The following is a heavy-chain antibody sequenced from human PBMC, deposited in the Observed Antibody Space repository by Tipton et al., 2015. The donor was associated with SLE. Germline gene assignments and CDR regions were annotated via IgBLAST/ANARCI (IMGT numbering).Heavy chain of an antibody. CDR1: GVSLSLSDVY. V-gene: IGHV4-39*02. CDR3: AREDVGVMVEASFDI. J-gene: IGHJ3*02. D-gene: IGHD2-15*01. CDR2: VFSSGGT. Sequence: TLSLTCTVSGVSLSLSDVYWGWIRQPPWTGLEWIGTVFSSGGTYYNPSLKSRGTISVDMSKNQFSLKLTSVTAADTAVYYCAREDVGVMVEASFDIWGQGTVVTVSS.